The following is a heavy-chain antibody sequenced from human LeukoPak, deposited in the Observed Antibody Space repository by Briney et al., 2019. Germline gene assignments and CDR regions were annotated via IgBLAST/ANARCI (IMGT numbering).Heavy chain of an antibody. CDR3: ARGTTGFDP. CDR2: IYYSGST. CDR1: GGPISSSSYY. V-gene: IGHV4-39*01. D-gene: IGHD4-11*01. J-gene: IGHJ5*02. Sequence: SENLSLTCTVSGGPISSSSYYWGWIRQPPGKGLEWIGSIYYSGSTYYNPSLKSRVTISVDTSKNQFSLKVRSVTAADTAVYYCARGTTGFDPWGQGTLVTVSS.